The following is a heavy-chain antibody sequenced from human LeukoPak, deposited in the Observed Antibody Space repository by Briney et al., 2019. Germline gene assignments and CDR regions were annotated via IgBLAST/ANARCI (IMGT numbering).Heavy chain of an antibody. D-gene: IGHD4-17*01. Sequence: SETLSLTCTVSGGSISSYYWGWIRRPPGKGLEWIGYINYSGSTNYNPSLKSRVTISVDTSKNQSSLKLSSVTAADTAVYYCARRGDYDRQGAFDVWGQGTMVIVSS. CDR2: INYSGST. V-gene: IGHV4-59*01. J-gene: IGHJ3*01. CDR3: ARRGDYDRQGAFDV. CDR1: GGSISSYY.